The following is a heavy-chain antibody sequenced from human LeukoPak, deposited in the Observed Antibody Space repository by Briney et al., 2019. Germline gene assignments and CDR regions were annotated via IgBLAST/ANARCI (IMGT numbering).Heavy chain of an antibody. Sequence: PSETLSLTCAVYGGSFSGYYWSWIRQPPGKGLEWIGEINHSGSTNYNPSLKSRVTISVDTSKNQFSLKLSSVTAADTAVYYCARGLYYYGSGSYYNTPDAFDIWGQGTMDTVSS. J-gene: IGHJ3*02. CDR3: ARGLYYYGSGSYYNTPDAFDI. CDR2: INHSGST. V-gene: IGHV4-34*01. D-gene: IGHD3-10*01. CDR1: GGSFSGYY.